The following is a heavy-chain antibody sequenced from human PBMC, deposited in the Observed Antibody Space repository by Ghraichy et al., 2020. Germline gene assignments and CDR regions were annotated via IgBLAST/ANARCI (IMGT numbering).Heavy chain of an antibody. CDR3: ARGRTGGSRHWFDP. D-gene: IGHD2-2*01. Sequence: SETLSLTCAVYGGSFSGYYWSWIRQPPGKGLEWIGEINHSGSTNYNPSLKSRVTISVDTSKNQFSLKLSSVTAADTAVYYCARGRTGGSRHWFDPWGQGTLVTVSS. V-gene: IGHV4-34*01. CDR2: INHSGST. CDR1: GGSFSGYY. J-gene: IGHJ5*02.